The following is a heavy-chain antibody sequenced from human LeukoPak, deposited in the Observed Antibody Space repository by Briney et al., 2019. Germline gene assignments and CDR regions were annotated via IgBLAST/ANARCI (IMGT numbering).Heavy chain of an antibody. J-gene: IGHJ5*02. Sequence: GGSLRLSCAASGFTFSSCWMHWVRQAPGKGLVWVSRINSDGSSTSYADSVKGRFTISRDNAKNTLYLQMNSLRAEDTAVYYCARVVGYYGSGSYDPWGQGTLVTVSS. D-gene: IGHD3-10*01. V-gene: IGHV3-74*01. CDR2: INSDGSST. CDR3: ARVVGYYGSGSYDP. CDR1: GFTFSSCW.